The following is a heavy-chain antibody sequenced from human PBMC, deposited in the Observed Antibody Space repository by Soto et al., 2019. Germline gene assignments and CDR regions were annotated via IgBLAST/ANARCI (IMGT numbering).Heavy chain of an antibody. D-gene: IGHD3-16*01. CDR2: IIAIFGTA. CDR1: GGTFSRYA. Sequence: QVQLVQSGAEVKKPGSSVKVSCKASGGTFSRYAISWVRQAPGQGLEWMGGIIAIFGTANYAQKFQGRVTITADESTSTAYMELGGLTSGDTAVYYCARDIVFGGTYGMDAWGQGTTVTVSS. J-gene: IGHJ6*02. CDR3: ARDIVFGGTYGMDA. V-gene: IGHV1-69*12.